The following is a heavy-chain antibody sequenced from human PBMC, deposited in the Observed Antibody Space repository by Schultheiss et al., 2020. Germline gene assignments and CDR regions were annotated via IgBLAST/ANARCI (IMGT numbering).Heavy chain of an antibody. J-gene: IGHJ4*02. Sequence: ASVKVSCKASGYTFTSYYMHWVRQAPGQGLEWMGIINPSGGSTSYAQKFQGRVTMTRNTSISTAYMELSSLRSEDTAVYYCARTSGSYTGVGVYFDYWGQGTLVTVSS. CDR2: INPSGGST. V-gene: IGHV1-46*01. CDR1: GYTFTSYY. CDR3: ARTSGSYTGVGVYFDY. D-gene: IGHD1-26*01.